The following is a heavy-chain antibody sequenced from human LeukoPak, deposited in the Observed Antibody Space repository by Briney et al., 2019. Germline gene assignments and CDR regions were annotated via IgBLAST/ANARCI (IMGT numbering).Heavy chain of an antibody. CDR3: ARLGSSWSTPTLFDY. Sequence: PSETLSLTCAVSGYSITSGYYWGWIRQPPGKGLEWVGSIYHSASTYYNLSLKSRVTVSVDIFKNHFSLKLCSVTAADTAVYYCARLGSSWSTPTLFDYWGHGTLVTVSS. CDR1: GYSITSGYY. CDR2: IYHSAST. J-gene: IGHJ4*01. D-gene: IGHD6-13*01. V-gene: IGHV4-38-2*01.